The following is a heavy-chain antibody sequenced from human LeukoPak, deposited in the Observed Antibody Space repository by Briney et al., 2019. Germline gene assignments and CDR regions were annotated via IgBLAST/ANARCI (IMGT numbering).Heavy chain of an antibody. CDR2: ISAYNGNT. Sequence: ASVKVSCKASGYTFTYYYMHWVRQAPGQGLEWMGWISAYNGNTNYAQKLKGRVTMTTDTSTSTAYMELRSLRSDDTAVYYCARTGRGYSGYDYDYWGQGTLVTVSS. J-gene: IGHJ4*02. CDR3: ARTGRGYSGYDYDY. D-gene: IGHD5-12*01. CDR1: GYTFTYYY. V-gene: IGHV1-18*04.